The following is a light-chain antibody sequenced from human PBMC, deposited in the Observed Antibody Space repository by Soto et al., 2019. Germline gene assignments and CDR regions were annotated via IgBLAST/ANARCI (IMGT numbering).Light chain of an antibody. Sequence: DIVLWQSRGTACLPASARVTLSCMATQIVTSDYLAWYHQAPGQAPRLLIYGAFNRATGISDRFSGSGSGTDFTLSISKLEPGDFGVYFCHQYGKSPRTFGQGTKVDIK. CDR3: HQYGKSPRT. CDR1: QIVTSDY. CDR2: GAF. J-gene: IGKJ1*01. V-gene: IGKV3-20*01.